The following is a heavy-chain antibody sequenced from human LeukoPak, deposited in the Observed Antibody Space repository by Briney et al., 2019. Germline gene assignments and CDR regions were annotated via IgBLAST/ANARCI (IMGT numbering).Heavy chain of an antibody. Sequence: PGGSLRLSCAGSGFPFSSDAMNWVRQAPGKGLEWVASISGSTGSTQYADSVKGRFTVSRDNSTNTLYLQMNSLRADDTAVYYCARDLGYCTNGVCHTRFDYWGQGTLVAVSS. J-gene: IGHJ4*02. CDR2: ISGSTGST. V-gene: IGHV3-23*01. CDR3: ARDLGYCTNGVCHTRFDY. D-gene: IGHD2-8*01. CDR1: GFPFSSDA.